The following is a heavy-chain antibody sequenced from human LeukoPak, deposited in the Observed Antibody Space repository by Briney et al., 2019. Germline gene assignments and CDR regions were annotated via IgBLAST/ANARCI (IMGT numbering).Heavy chain of an antibody. CDR3: ARTIVPAAMKRITMVRGVTGNWFDP. Sequence: GASVKVSCKASGYTFTGYYMHWVRQAPGQGLEWMGWINPNSGGTNYAQKFQGRVTMTRDTSISTAYMELSRLRSDDTAVYYCARTIVPAAMKRITMVRGVTGNWFDPWGQGTLVTVSS. D-gene: IGHD3-10*01. J-gene: IGHJ5*02. V-gene: IGHV1-2*02. CDR1: GYTFTGYY. CDR2: INPNSGGT.